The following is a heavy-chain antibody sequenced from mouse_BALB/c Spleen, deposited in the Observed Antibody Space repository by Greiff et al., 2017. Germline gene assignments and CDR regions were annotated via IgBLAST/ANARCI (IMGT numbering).Heavy chain of an antibody. D-gene: IGHD3-1*01. CDR3: ARRARVFAY. CDR1: GYAFTNYL. Sequence: QVQLQQSGAELVRPGTSVKVSCKASGYAFTNYLIEWVKQRPGQGLEWIGEINPGSGGTNYNEKFKGKATLTADKSSSTAYMQLSSLTSDDSAVYCCARRARVFAYWGQGTLVTVSA. J-gene: IGHJ3*01. CDR2: INPGSGGT. V-gene: IGHV1-54*03.